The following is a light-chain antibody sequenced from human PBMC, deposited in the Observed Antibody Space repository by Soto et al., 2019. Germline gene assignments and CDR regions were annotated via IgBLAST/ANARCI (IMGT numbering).Light chain of an antibody. CDR1: QNIRSN. CDR2: DAS. Sequence: IVVTQSPGTLSVSPGERATLSCRASQNIRSNLAWYQQKPGLAPRLLIFDASYRATGIPDRFSGSGSGTDFTLTISRLEPEDFAVYYCQQYGTSPITFGQGTRLEIK. V-gene: IGKV3D-20*01. CDR3: QQYGTSPIT. J-gene: IGKJ5*01.